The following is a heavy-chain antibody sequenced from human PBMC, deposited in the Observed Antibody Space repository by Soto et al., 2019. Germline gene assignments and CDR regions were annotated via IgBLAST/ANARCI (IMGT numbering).Heavy chain of an antibody. Sequence: SETLFLTCAGSTGSIDSVYFRSWYRKSHGKGLEWIGETSHDGVTNYNPSLEGRVTISIDNSKNTLYLQMNSLGAEDTAVYYCARSPTRTNYADYFDPWGQGTLVTVSS. V-gene: IGHV4-4*02. CDR2: TSHDGVT. J-gene: IGHJ5*02. CDR3: ARSPTRTNYADYFDP. D-gene: IGHD4-17*01. CDR1: TGSIDSVYF.